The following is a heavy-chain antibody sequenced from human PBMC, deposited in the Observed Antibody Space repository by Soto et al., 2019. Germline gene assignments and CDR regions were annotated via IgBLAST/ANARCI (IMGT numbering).Heavy chain of an antibody. CDR2: ISYDGSNK. CDR1: GFTFSSYG. J-gene: IGHJ6*02. Sequence: SLRLSCAASGFTFSSYGMHWVRQAPGKGLEWVAVISYDGSNKYYADSVKGRFTISRDNSKNTLYLQMNSLRAEDTAVYYCARVTICGVVTDWHAGMDVWGQGTTVTVSS. CDR3: ARVTICGVVTDWHAGMDV. D-gene: IGHD3-3*01. V-gene: IGHV3-30*03.